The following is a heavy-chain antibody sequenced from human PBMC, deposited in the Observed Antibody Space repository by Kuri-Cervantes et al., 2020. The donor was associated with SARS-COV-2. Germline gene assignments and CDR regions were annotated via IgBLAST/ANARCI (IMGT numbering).Heavy chain of an antibody. CDR2: INSDGSST. Sequence: GESLKISCAASGFTFSSYWMHWVRQAPGKGLVWVSRINSDGSSTSYADSVKGRFTISRDNAKNTLYLQMNSLRAEDTAVYYCAKGISWFGELNIGVPYYYGMDVWGQGTTVTVSS. CDR3: AKGISWFGELNIGVPYYYGMDV. CDR1: GFTFSSYW. D-gene: IGHD3-10*01. V-gene: IGHV3-74*01. J-gene: IGHJ6*02.